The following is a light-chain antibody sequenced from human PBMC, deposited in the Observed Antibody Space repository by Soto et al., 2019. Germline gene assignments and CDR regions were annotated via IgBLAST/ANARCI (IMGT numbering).Light chain of an antibody. CDR3: QQYSSWVWT. CDR2: GAS. CDR1: ESISSS. Sequence: EIVMTQSPATLSVSPGERVTLSCRASESISSSSLAWYQQKPGQAPGLLIYGASTRATGIPARLSGSGSGTEFTLTISSLQSEDFAFYCCQQYSSWVWTFGQGTKVDIK. V-gene: IGKV3-15*01. J-gene: IGKJ1*01.